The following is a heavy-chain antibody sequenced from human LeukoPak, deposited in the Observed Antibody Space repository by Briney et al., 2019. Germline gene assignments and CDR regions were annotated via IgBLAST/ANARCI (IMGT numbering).Heavy chain of an antibody. CDR1: GFTFSSYS. J-gene: IGHJ6*03. CDR2: ITSSSSTI. CDR3: AREVVVPAALSYYYYYYMDV. V-gene: IGHV3-48*01. D-gene: IGHD2-2*01. Sequence: PGRSLRLSCAASGFTFSSYSINWVRQAPGKGLEWVSYITSSSSTIYYADSVKGRFTISRDNAKNSLYLQMNSLRAEDTAVYYCAREVVVPAALSYYYYYYMDVWGKGTTVTVSS.